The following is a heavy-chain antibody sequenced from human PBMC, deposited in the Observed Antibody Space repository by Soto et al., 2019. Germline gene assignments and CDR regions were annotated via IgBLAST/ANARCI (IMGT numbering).Heavy chain of an antibody. D-gene: IGHD2-15*01. J-gene: IGHJ4*02. Sequence: GGSLRLSCAASGFTFTNYAMSWVRQAPGKGLEWVSTVSGGGGTTYYADSVKGRLTISRDNSKNTLYLQMNSLRAEDTAVYYCGKFSGGVAATIDYWGQGTLVTVS. CDR1: GFTFTNYA. CDR3: GKFSGGVAATIDY. V-gene: IGHV3-23*01. CDR2: VSGGGGTT.